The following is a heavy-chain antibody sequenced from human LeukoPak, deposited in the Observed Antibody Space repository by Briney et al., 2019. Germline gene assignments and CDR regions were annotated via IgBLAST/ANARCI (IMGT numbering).Heavy chain of an antibody. CDR3: ARGATGTSYYFDY. Sequence: SETLSLTCAVSSESFTGYYWSWIRQPPGKGLEWMGEIDNVGSTNINPSLKSRVTISVDTSKNQFSLKLGSVTAADTAVYYCARGATGTSYYFDYWGQGTLVTVSS. CDR2: IDNVGST. CDR1: SESFTGYY. J-gene: IGHJ4*02. V-gene: IGHV4-34*01. D-gene: IGHD1-1*01.